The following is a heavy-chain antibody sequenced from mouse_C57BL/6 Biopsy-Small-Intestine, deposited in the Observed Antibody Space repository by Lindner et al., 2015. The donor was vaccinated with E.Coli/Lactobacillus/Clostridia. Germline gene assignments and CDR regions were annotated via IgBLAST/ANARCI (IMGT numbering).Heavy chain of an antibody. V-gene: IGHV1-7*01. CDR3: ARFYYGAYWYFDV. D-gene: IGHD1-1*01. J-gene: IGHJ1*03. CDR2: INPSSGST. CDR1: GYTFTSYW. Sequence: VQLQESGAELAKPGASVKLSCKASGYTFTSYWMHWVKQRPGQGLEWIGYINPSSGSTKYNQKFKDKATLTADKSSSTAYMQLSSLTYEDSAVYYCARFYYGAYWYFDVWGTGTTVTVSS.